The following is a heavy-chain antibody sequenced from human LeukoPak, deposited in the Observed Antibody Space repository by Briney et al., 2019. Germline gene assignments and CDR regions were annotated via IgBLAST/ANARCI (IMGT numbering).Heavy chain of an antibody. CDR2: IYYSGST. V-gene: IGHV4-39*01. CDR1: GGSISSSSYY. CDR3: ASVSSTHYYGMDV. D-gene: IGHD2-2*01. J-gene: IGHJ6*02. Sequence: SETLSLTCTVSGGSISSSSYYWGWIRQPPGKGLEWIGSIYYSGSTYYNPSLKSRVTISVDTSKNQFSLKLSSVTAADTAVYYCASVSSTHYYGMDVWGQGTTVTVS.